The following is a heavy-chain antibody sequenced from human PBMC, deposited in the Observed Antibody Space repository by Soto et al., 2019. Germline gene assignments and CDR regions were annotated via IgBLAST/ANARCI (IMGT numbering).Heavy chain of an antibody. J-gene: IGHJ4*02. CDR3: ARDKITGLFDY. Sequence: ASETLSLTCAVYGGSFSGYDWTWIRQPPGTGLEWIGEINHGGSTNYNPSLKSRVTISVDTSKNQFSPKLTSVTAADTAVYYCARDKITGLFDYWGQGTLVTVS. CDR1: GGSFSGYD. D-gene: IGHD2-8*02. V-gene: IGHV4-34*01. CDR2: INHGGST.